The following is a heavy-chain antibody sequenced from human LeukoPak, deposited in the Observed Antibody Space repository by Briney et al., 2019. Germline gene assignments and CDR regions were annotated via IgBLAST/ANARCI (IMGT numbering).Heavy chain of an antibody. Sequence: SETLSLTCTVSGGSISIYYWSWIRQPPGKGLEWIGYIYNSGNTNYNPSFKSRVTISEDTPKNQFSLKLSSVTAADTAVYYCARGSGSYVYYFDYWGQGTLVTVSS. D-gene: IGHD1-26*01. CDR1: GGSISIYY. J-gene: IGHJ4*02. V-gene: IGHV4-59*01. CDR2: IYNSGNT. CDR3: ARGSGSYVYYFDY.